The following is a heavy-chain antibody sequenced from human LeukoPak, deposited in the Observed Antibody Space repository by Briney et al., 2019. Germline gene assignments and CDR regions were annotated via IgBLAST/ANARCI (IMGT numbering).Heavy chain of an antibody. D-gene: IGHD3-10*01. CDR2: LTSRSSGSTK. CDR3: ARIPAWLGAFGYFDL. CDR1: GFIFSDYY. Sequence: GGSLRLTCAATGFIFSDYYMSWIRQAPGKGLEWISYLTSRSSGSTKYYADSVKGRFSISRDNAKNSLYLQMNSLGVEDTAVYYCARIPAWLGAFGYFDLWGRGTLLTVSS. V-gene: IGHV3-11*01. J-gene: IGHJ2*01.